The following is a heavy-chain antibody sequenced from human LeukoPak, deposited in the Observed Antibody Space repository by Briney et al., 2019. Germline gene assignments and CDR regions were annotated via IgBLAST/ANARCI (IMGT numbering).Heavy chain of an antibody. D-gene: IGHD6-13*01. Sequence: ASVKVSCKAPGYTFTSYDINWVRQATGQGLEWMGWMNTNSGNTGYAQNFQGRVTMTRNTSISTAYMELSSLRSEDTAVYYCARGLKESRSRERFDPWGQGTLVTVSS. CDR1: GYTFTSYD. J-gene: IGHJ5*02. CDR2: MNTNSGNT. V-gene: IGHV1-8*01. CDR3: ARGLKESRSRERFDP.